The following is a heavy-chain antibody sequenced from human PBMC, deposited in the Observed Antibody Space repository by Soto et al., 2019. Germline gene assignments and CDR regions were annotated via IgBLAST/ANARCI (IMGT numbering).Heavy chain of an antibody. Sequence: RASVKVSCKASGGTFSSYAISWVRQAPGQGLEWMGGIIPIFGTANYAQKFQGRVTITADESTGTAYMELSSLRSEDTAVYYCARGSTSYYYYGMDVWGQGTTVTVSS. CDR3: ARGSTSYYYYGMDV. CDR1: GGTFSSYA. J-gene: IGHJ6*02. CDR2: IIPIFGTA. V-gene: IGHV1-69*13. D-gene: IGHD2-2*01.